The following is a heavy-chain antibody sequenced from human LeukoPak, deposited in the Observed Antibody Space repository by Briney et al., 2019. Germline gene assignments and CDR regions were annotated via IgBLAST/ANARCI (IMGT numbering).Heavy chain of an antibody. CDR2: INDVSSDI. J-gene: IGHJ4*02. D-gene: IGHD2-2*01. CDR1: EFTFSLYA. Sequence: GGSLRLSCAASEFTFSLYAMNWVRQAPGRGLEWVSYINDVSSDIHYADSVKGRFTISRDNAKNTLSLQMNSLRAEDTAVYYCARDTYQPGLFDCWGQGTLVTVSS. CDR3: ARDTYQPGLFDC. V-gene: IGHV3-21*05.